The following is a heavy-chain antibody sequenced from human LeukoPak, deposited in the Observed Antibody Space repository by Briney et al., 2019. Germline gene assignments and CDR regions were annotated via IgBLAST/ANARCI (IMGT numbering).Heavy chain of an antibody. V-gene: IGHV5-51*01. J-gene: IGHJ3*02. CDR1: EYRFTGYW. D-gene: IGHD6-6*01. CDR2: IYPEDSDT. Sequence: GESLKISCKGSEYRFTGYWIAWVRHMPGKGLGWMGVIYPEDSDTRYSPSFQGQVTISADKSISTAYLQWSSLKASDTAMYYCARGRIAARLVADIWGQGTMVTVSS. CDR3: ARGRIAARLVADI.